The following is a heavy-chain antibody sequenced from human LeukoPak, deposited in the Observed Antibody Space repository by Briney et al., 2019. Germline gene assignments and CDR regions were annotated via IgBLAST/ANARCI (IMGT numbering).Heavy chain of an antibody. D-gene: IGHD1-26*01. Sequence: PGGSLRLSCAASGFTFSSYWMHWVRQAPGKGLVWVSRINSDGSSISYADSVKGRFTTSRDNAKSTLYLEMTSLRAEDTAVYYCTRDSFSGNYWGQGTLVTVSS. CDR2: INSDGSSI. J-gene: IGHJ4*02. V-gene: IGHV3-74*01. CDR1: GFTFSSYW. CDR3: TRDSFSGNY.